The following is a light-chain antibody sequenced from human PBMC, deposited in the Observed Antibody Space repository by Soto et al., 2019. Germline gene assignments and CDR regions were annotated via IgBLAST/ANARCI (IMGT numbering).Light chain of an antibody. CDR3: KPRET. J-gene: IGKJ3*01. V-gene: IGKV1-39*01. CDR1: QAIHSY. CDR2: ATS. Sequence: DIQMTQSPSSLSASVGDRVTITCRASQAIHSYLNWYQQKPGKAPNLLIFATSTLQSGVPSRFSGSGSRTDFTLTISSLQPTDFATHYCKPRETFGPGPKVDIK.